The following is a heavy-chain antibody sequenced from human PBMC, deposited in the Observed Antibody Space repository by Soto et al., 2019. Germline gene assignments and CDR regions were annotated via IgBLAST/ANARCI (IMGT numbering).Heavy chain of an antibody. V-gene: IGHV4-59*01. Sequence: SETLSLTCTVSGGSISSYYWSWIRQPPGKGLEWIGYIYYSGSTNYNPSLKSRVTISVDTSKNQFSLKLSSVTAADTAVYYCAGEYCSSTSCQGGWFDPWGQGTLVTVSS. CDR2: IYYSGST. D-gene: IGHD2-2*01. CDR3: AGEYCSSTSCQGGWFDP. J-gene: IGHJ5*02. CDR1: GGSISSYY.